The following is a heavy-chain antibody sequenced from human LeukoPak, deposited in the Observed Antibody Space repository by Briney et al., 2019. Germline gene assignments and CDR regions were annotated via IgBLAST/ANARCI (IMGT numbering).Heavy chain of an antibody. V-gene: IGHV3-21*01. CDR3: ARSNCSSASCFDNY. CDR1: GFTFNSYS. CDR2: ISSNTNYI. D-gene: IGHD2-2*01. Sequence: GGSLRLSCAASGFTFNSYSMNWVRQAPGKGLEWVSSISSNTNYIYYADSVKGRFTISRDSAQNSLYLQMNNLRADDTAVYYCARSNCSSASCFDNYWGQGTLVTVSS. J-gene: IGHJ4*02.